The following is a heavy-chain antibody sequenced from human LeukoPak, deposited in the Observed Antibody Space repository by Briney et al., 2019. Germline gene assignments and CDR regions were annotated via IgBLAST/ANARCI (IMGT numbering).Heavy chain of an antibody. CDR2: IFTGGST. V-gene: IGHV4-61*02. J-gene: IGHJ4*02. CDR1: GDSISSGSFY. Sequence: SETLSLTCTVSGDSISSGSFYWSWIRQPAGKGLEWIGRIFTGGSTNYNPSLQSRVAISIDTSKNQFSLKLSSVTAADTAVYYCAKWNRLNRVICGGQGTLVAVSS. D-gene: IGHD1-1*01. CDR3: AKWNRLNRVIC.